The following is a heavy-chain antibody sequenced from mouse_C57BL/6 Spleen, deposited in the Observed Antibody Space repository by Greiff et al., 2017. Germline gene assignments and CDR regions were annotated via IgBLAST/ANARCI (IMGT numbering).Heavy chain of an antibody. D-gene: IGHD2-4*01. CDR2: IHPSDSDT. J-gene: IGHJ3*01. CDR1: GYTFTSYW. CDR3: AISGYYDWGGFAY. V-gene: IGHV1-74*01. Sequence: QVQLKQPGAELVKPGASVKVSCKASGYTFTSYWMHWVKQRPGQGLEWIGRIHPSDSDTNYNQKFKGKATLTVDKSSSTAYMQLSSLTSEDSAVYYCAISGYYDWGGFAYWGQGTLVTVSA.